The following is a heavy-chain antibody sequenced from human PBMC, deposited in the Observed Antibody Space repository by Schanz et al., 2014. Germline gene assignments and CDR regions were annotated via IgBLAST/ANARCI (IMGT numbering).Heavy chain of an antibody. V-gene: IGHV3-33*06. J-gene: IGHJ4*02. CDR1: GFTFSKYG. D-gene: IGHD3-3*01. CDR3: AKDVDFWSGYYLDY. Sequence: QVQLVESGGGVVQPGRSLRLSCAASGFTFSKYGVHWVRQAPGKGLEWVAVIWYNGSNKYYADSVRGRFTISRDNSKNTLYLQMNNLRAEDTAVYYCAKDVDFWSGYYLDYWGQGTLVTVSS. CDR2: IWYNGSNK.